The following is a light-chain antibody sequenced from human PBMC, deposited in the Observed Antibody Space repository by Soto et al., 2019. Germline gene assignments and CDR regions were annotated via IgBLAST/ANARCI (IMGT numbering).Light chain of an antibody. J-gene: IGKJ3*01. V-gene: IGKV1-9*01. Sequence: DIQLNQSPSFLSASVGDRVTITCRASQGINNYLGWYQQKPGKAPKLLIYAASTLQSGVPSRFSGSGSGTEFTLTISSLQPEDFATYYCQQLNSYPITFGPGTKVDI. CDR3: QQLNSYPIT. CDR2: AAS. CDR1: QGINNY.